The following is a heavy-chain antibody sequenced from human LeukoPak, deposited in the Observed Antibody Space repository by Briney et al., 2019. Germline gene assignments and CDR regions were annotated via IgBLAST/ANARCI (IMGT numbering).Heavy chain of an antibody. Sequence: SEILSLTCTVSGGSISSYYWSWIRQPAGKGLEWIGRIYTSGSTNYNPSLKSRVTMSVDTSKNQFSLKLSSVTAADTAVYYCAREGPNLYSSSWAPIPHYYYGMDVWGKGTTVTVSS. CDR2: IYTSGST. V-gene: IGHV4-4*07. CDR3: AREGPNLYSSSWAPIPHYYYGMDV. CDR1: GGSISSYY. D-gene: IGHD6-13*01. J-gene: IGHJ6*04.